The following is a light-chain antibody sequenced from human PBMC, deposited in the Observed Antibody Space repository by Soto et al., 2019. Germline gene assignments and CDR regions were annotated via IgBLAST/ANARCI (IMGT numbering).Light chain of an antibody. V-gene: IGKV3-20*01. Sequence: EIVLTQSPGTLSLSPGERATLSCRASQSVSSNSLAWYQQTPGQAPRLLIYGASSRATGIPDRFSGSGSGTDFTLTISRLEPEDFAVYYCQQYGRSPFTFGQGKRLEIK. J-gene: IGKJ5*01. CDR3: QQYGRSPFT. CDR1: QSVSSNS. CDR2: GAS.